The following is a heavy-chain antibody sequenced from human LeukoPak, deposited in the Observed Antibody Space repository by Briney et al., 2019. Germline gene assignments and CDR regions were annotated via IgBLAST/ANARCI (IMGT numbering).Heavy chain of an antibody. J-gene: IGHJ6*02. CDR3: ARVDGSGSYFYYYYGMDV. Sequence: GGSLRLSCAASGFTVSSNYMSWVRQAPGKGLEWVLVIYSGGSTYYADSVKGRFTISRDNSKNTLYLQMNSLRAEDTAVYYCARVDGSGSYFYYYYGMDVWGQGTTVTVSS. D-gene: IGHD3-10*01. V-gene: IGHV3-53*01. CDR1: GFTVSSNY. CDR2: IYSGGST.